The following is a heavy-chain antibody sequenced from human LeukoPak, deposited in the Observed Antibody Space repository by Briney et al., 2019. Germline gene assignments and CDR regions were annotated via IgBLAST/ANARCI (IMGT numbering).Heavy chain of an antibody. V-gene: IGHV4-38-2*01. CDR2: IYHSGST. CDR3: ARVLGYCSGGSCYTYYMDV. Sequence: GSLRLSCAASGFAFSNAWMSWVRQAPGKGLEWIGSIYHSGSTYYNPSLKSRVTISVDTSKNQFSLKLSSVTAADTAVYYCARVLGYCSGGSCYTYYMDVWGKGTTVTVSS. D-gene: IGHD2-15*01. CDR1: GFAFSNAW. J-gene: IGHJ6*03.